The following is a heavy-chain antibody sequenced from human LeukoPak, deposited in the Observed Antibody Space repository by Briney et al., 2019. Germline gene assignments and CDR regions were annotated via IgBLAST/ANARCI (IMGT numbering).Heavy chain of an antibody. CDR2: INQDGSEK. V-gene: IGHV3-7*03. CDR3: AKDRVGAILYFDY. CDR1: GFTFNNDW. Sequence: GGSLRLSCVASGFTFNNDWMSWVRQAPGKGLEWVANINQDGSEKYEVDSAKGRFTISRDNSKNALYLQMNSLRAEDTAVYYCAKDRVGAILYFDYWGLGTLVTVSS. J-gene: IGHJ4*02. D-gene: IGHD1-26*01.